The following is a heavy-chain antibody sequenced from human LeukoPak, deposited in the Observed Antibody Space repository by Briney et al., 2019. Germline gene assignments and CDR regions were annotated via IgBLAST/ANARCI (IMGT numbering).Heavy chain of an antibody. CDR3: ATRNFGDYGAFDI. CDR1: GYTLSDLA. CDR2: LHPEDGEA. Sequence: GASVKVSCKVSGYTLSDLAMHWVRQAPGKGLEWMGGLHPEDGEAIYAQPLQSRVTMTEDTSTDTAYMELSSLRSDDTAVYYCATRNFGDYGAFDIWGQGTLVTVSS. D-gene: IGHD4-17*01. V-gene: IGHV1-24*01. J-gene: IGHJ3*02.